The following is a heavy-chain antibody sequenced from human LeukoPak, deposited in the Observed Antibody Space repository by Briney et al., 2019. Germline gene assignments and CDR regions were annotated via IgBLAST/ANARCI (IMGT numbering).Heavy chain of an antibody. Sequence: GGSLRLSCAASGFTFSSYEMNWVRQAPGKGLEWVSYISSSGSTIYYADSVKGRFTISRDNAKNSLYLQMNSLQTEDTAVYYCTTDRGIAVRPLFDYWGQRTLVTVSS. CDR2: ISSSGSTI. CDR3: TTDRGIAVRPLFDY. V-gene: IGHV3-48*03. CDR1: GFTFSSYE. J-gene: IGHJ4*02. D-gene: IGHD6-19*01.